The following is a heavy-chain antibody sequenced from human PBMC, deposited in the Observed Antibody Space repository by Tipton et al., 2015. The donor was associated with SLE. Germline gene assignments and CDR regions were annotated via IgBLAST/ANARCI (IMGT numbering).Heavy chain of an antibody. V-gene: IGHV4-61*09. CDR2: IYTSGST. Sequence: TLSLTCTVSGGSISSGSYYWSWIRQPAGKGLEWIGYIYTSGSTNYNPSLKSRVTISVDTSKNQFSLKLSSVTAADTAVYYCARVRYCSGGSCSNWFDPWGQGTLVTVSS. CDR3: ARVRYCSGGSCSNWFDP. CDR1: GGSISSGSYY. J-gene: IGHJ5*02. D-gene: IGHD2-15*01.